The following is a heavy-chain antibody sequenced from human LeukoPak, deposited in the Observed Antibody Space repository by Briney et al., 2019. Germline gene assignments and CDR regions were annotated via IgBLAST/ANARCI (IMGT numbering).Heavy chain of an antibody. V-gene: IGHV4-31*03. CDR1: GGSIRGYY. CDR3: ARDLVMTGPPDYYYGMDV. D-gene: IGHD3-9*01. CDR2: IFYTGST. Sequence: SETLSLTCTVSGGSIRGYYWSWNRQHPGKGLEWIGYIFYTGSTYYNPSLKSRVTISLDTSKNQFSLKVNSVTAADTAVYYCARDLVMTGPPDYYYGMDVWGQGTTVIVSS. J-gene: IGHJ6*02.